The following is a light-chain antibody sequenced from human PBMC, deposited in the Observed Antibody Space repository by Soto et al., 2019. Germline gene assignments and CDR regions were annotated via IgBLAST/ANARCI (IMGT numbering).Light chain of an antibody. V-gene: IGLV2-14*01. CDR2: EVS. J-gene: IGLJ7*01. Sequence: QSVLTQPASVSESPGQSITISCTGTSSDIGGYTLVSWYQQHPGKAPKLLIYEVSSRPSGISNRFSGSKFANTASLTISGLQAEDEADYYCSSYTRSNTWVFGGGTQLTVL. CDR1: SSDIGGYTL. CDR3: SSYTRSNTWV.